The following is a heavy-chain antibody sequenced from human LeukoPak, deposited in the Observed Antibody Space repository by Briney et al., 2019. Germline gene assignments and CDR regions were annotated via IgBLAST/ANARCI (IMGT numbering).Heavy chain of an antibody. V-gene: IGHV3-30*02. Sequence: GGSLRLSCAASGFTFSSYGMHWVRQAPGKGLEWVAFIRYDGSNKYYADSVKGGFTISRDNSKNTLYLQMNSLRAEDTAVYYCARVRTTVTTSFDYWGQGTLVTVSS. CDR3: ARVRTTVTTSFDY. CDR1: GFTFSSYG. J-gene: IGHJ4*02. CDR2: IRYDGSNK. D-gene: IGHD4-17*01.